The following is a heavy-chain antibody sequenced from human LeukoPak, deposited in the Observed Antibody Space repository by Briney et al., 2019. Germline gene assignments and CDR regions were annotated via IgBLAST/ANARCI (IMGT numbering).Heavy chain of an antibody. CDR1: GYGFTTYG. Sequence: GASVKVSCKASGYGFTTYGISWVRQAPGQGLEWMGWISPYNGLTEYAQKFQGRVTMTTDTTTSTATMDLRTLSPDDTAVYYCARDQVSHIMPLYMDVWGEGTTVTVSS. CDR3: ARDQVSHIMPLYMDV. D-gene: IGHD5/OR15-5a*01. J-gene: IGHJ6*03. V-gene: IGHV1-18*01. CDR2: ISPYNGLT.